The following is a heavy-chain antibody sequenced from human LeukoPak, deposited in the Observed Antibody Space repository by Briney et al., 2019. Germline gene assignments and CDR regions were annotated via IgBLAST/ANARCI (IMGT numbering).Heavy chain of an antibody. Sequence: SETLSLTCTVSGGSISSYYWSWIRQPPGKGLEWIGYIYYSGSTNYNPSLKSRVTISVDTSKNQFSLKLSSVTAADTAVYYCARNGVPGFCSSTSCYTIIDYWGQGTLVTVSS. V-gene: IGHV4-59*01. CDR1: GGSISSYY. CDR2: IYYSGST. J-gene: IGHJ4*02. D-gene: IGHD2-2*02. CDR3: ARNGVPGFCSSTSCYTIIDY.